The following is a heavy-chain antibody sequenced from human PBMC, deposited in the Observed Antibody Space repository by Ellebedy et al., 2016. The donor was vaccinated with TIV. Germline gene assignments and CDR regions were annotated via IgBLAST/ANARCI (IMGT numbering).Heavy chain of an antibody. CDR3: ARRPEEVTVASRIFDV. D-gene: IGHD6-19*01. CDR2: ISASSGIT. Sequence: PGGSLRLSCVASGFTFNTYNMNWLRQAPGQGLEWISYISASSGITYYADSVKGRFIISRDNAMNSLYLQMNSLRDEDTAVYYCARRPEEVTVASRIFDVWGRGTLVTVSS. CDR1: GFTFNTYN. V-gene: IGHV3-48*02. J-gene: IGHJ2*01.